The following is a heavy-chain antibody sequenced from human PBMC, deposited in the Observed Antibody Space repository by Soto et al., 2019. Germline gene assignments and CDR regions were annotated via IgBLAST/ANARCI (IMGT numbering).Heavy chain of an antibody. CDR3: ASEFDWLLSWFDP. V-gene: IGHV4-39*01. CDR1: GGSISSSSYY. CDR2: IYYSGST. D-gene: IGHD3-9*01. J-gene: IGHJ5*02. Sequence: QLELQESGPGLVKPSETLSLTCTVSGGSISSSSYYWGWIRQPPGKGLEWIGSIYYSGSTYYNPSLKSRVTISVDTSKNQFSLKLSSVTAADTAVYYCASEFDWLLSWFDPWGQGTLVTVSS.